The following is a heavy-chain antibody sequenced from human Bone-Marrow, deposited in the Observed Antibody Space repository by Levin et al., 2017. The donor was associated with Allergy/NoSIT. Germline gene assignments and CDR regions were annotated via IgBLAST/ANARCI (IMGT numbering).Heavy chain of an antibody. CDR2: IYPGDSDT. J-gene: IGHJ4*02. CDR1: GYSFTSYW. D-gene: IGHD1-26*01. Sequence: GGSLRLSCKGSGYSFTSYWIGWVRQMPGKGLEWMGIIYPGDSDTRYSPSFQGQVTISADKSISTAYLQWSSLKASDTAMYYCARRKRSDKQIDYWGQGTLVTVSS. CDR3: ARRKRSDKQIDY. V-gene: IGHV5-51*01.